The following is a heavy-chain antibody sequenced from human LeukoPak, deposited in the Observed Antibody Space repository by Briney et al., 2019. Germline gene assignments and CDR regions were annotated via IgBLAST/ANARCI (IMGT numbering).Heavy chain of an antibody. CDR1: GFTFSSYG. V-gene: IGHV3-30*02. J-gene: IGHJ4*02. Sequence: GGSLRLSCAASGFTFSSYGMHWVRQAPGKGLEWVAFIRYDGSNKYYADSVKGRFTISRDNSKNTLYLQMNSLRAEDTAVYYCAKESMDIVVVPAAILDYWGQGTLVTVSS. CDR3: AKESMDIVVVPAAILDY. D-gene: IGHD2-2*03. CDR2: IRYDGSNK.